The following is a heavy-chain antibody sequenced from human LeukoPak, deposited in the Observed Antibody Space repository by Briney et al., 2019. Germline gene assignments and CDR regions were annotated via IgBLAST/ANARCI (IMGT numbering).Heavy chain of an antibody. CDR1: GFTFSSYA. CDR3: AKDATFDFWSGLWDYFDY. J-gene: IGHJ4*02. V-gene: IGHV3-23*01. Sequence: GGSLRLSCAASGFTFSSYAMSWVRQAPGKGLEWVSAISGSGGSTYYADSVKGRFTISRDNSKNTLYLQMNSLRAEDTAVYYCAKDATFDFWSGLWDYFDYWGQGTLVTVSS. D-gene: IGHD3-3*01. CDR2: ISGSGGST.